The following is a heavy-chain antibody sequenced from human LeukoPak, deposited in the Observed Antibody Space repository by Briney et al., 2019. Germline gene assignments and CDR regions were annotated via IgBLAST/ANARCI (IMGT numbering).Heavy chain of an antibody. D-gene: IGHD1-7*01. J-gene: IGHJ4*02. V-gene: IGHV3-48*01. CDR2: IRSSSSTI. CDR3: ARGVNWNYVVYYFDY. CDR1: RFTFSRYS. Sequence: GGSLRLSCAASRFTFSRYSMNWVRQAPGQGLEGFSYIRSSSSTIYYADSVKGRFTMSRNNAKNSLYLQMNSLRAEDTAVYYCARGVNWNYVVYYFDYWGQGTLVTVSS.